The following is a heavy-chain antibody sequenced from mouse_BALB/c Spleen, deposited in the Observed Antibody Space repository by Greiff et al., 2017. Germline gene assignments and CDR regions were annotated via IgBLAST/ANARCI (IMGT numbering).Heavy chain of an antibody. CDR1: GFTFSDYY. J-gene: IGHJ3*01. V-gene: IGHV5-4*02. CDR3: ARDGYDGFLFAY. Sequence: EVQLVESGGGLVKPGGSLKLSCAASGFTFSDYYMYWVRQTPEKRLEWVATISDGGSYTYYPDSVKGRFTISRDNAKNNLYLQMSSLKSEDTAMYYCARDGYDGFLFAYWGQGTLVTVSA. D-gene: IGHD2-14*01. CDR2: ISDGGSYT.